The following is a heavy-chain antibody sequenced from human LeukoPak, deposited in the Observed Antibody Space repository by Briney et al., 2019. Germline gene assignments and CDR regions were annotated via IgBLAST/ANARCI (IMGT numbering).Heavy chain of an antibody. D-gene: IGHD3-10*01. CDR2: INPGGGST. CDR3: ARDKFYYGSGSYSGYYMDV. Sequence: GASVRVSCKASGYILTTYYMHWVRQAPGQGLEWMGIINPGGGSTIYAQRFQGRVNMTRDMSTSTLYMELSSLRSEDTAVYFCARDKFYYGSGSYSGYYMDVWGKGTKVSVSS. V-gene: IGHV1-46*01. CDR1: GYILTTYY. J-gene: IGHJ6*03.